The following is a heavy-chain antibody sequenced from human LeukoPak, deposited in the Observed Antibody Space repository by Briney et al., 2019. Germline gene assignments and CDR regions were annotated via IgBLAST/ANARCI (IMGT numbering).Heavy chain of an antibody. J-gene: IGHJ4*02. V-gene: IGHV4-34*01. CDR1: GGSFSGYY. D-gene: IGHD3-22*01. Sequence: KPSETLSLTCAVYGGSFSGYYWSWIRQPPGKGLEWIGEINHSGSTNYNPSLKSRVTISVDTSKNQFSLKLSSVTAADTAVYYCARNLLYYYDSSGYSEEDYFAYWAQGPLFTVSS. CDR2: INHSGST. CDR3: ARNLLYYYDSSGYSEEDYFAY.